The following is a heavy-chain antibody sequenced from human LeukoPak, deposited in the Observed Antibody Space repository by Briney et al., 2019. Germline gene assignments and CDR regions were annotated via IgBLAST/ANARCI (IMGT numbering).Heavy chain of an antibody. V-gene: IGHV3-23*01. CDR1: GFTFSSYA. D-gene: IGHD2-2*01. Sequence: GGSLRLSCAASGFTFSSYAMSWVRQAPGKGLEWVSAISGSSGSTYYADSVKGRFTISRDNSKNTLYLQMNSLRAEDTAVYYCAKGGYQLLSYYYYGMDVWGQGTTVTVSS. CDR2: ISGSSGST. CDR3: AKGGYQLLSYYYYGMDV. J-gene: IGHJ6*02.